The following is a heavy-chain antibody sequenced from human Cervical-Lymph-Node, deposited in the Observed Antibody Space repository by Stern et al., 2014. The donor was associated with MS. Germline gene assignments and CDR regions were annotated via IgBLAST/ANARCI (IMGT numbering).Heavy chain of an antibody. V-gene: IGHV3-33*01. CDR2: ILHDGSDK. J-gene: IGHJ4*02. CDR3: ARPFTMVRGGFDY. Sequence: QVQLVQSGGGVVQPGRSLRLSCEASGFSFSSYGMHWVRQAPGKGLEWVAVILHDGSDKYYADSVKGRFTISRDNSKNTLYLQMSSLRAEDTAVYYCARPFTMVRGGFDYWGQGTLVTVSS. CDR1: GFSFSSYG. D-gene: IGHD3-10*01.